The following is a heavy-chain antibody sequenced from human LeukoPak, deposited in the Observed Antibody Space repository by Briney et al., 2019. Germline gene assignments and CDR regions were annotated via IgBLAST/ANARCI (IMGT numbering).Heavy chain of an antibody. CDR2: MNPISGNT. D-gene: IGHD2-2*01. CDR3: TTAARYQLLLEY. Sequence: GASVKVSCKAPAYTFSTYDVAWVRQAPGQGPEWMGWMNPISGNTGCAKQFKGRVTMTSDASVNSAYMELSSLRFDDTAVYFCTTAARYQLLLEYWGQGTLITVSS. V-gene: IGHV1-8*01. J-gene: IGHJ4*02. CDR1: AYTFSTYD.